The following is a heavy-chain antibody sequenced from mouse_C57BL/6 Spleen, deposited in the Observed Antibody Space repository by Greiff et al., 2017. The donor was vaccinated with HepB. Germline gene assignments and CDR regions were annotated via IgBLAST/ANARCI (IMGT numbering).Heavy chain of an antibody. Sequence: EVKLVESGGGLVKPGGSLKLSCAASGFTFSSYAMSWVRQTPEKRLEWVATISDGGSYTYYPDNVKGRCTISRDNAKNNLYLQMSHLKSEDTAMYYCARDRLRDYFDYWGQGTALTVSS. V-gene: IGHV5-4*01. CDR3: ARDRLRDYFDY. J-gene: IGHJ2*01. D-gene: IGHD2-4*01. CDR2: ISDGGSYT. CDR1: GFTFSSYA.